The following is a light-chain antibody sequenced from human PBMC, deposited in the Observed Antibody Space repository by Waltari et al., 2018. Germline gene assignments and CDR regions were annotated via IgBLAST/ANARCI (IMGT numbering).Light chain of an antibody. Sequence: QSVLTQPPSVSGAPGQRVTISCTGSSSNIGAGYDVHWYQQLPGTAPKLLIYGNSNRPAGVPDRCSGSKSGTSASLAITGLQAEDEADYYCQSYDSSLSGYVFGTGTKFTVL. CDR3: QSYDSSLSGYV. CDR1: SSNIGAGYD. CDR2: GNS. J-gene: IGLJ1*01. V-gene: IGLV1-40*01.